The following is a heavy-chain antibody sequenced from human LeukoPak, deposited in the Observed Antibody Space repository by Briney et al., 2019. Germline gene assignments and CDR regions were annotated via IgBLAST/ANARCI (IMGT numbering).Heavy chain of an antibody. D-gene: IGHD4-17*01. CDR3: AKAFDGDYVISLDY. J-gene: IGHJ4*02. Sequence: GGSLSLSCAASGFTYSSYAMSWVRQAPGKGLEWVSANRGSGVSTYYADPVKGRFTVSRDNSKNTLYLQMNSLRAEDTALYYCAKAFDGDYVISLDYWGQGTLVTVSS. V-gene: IGHV3-23*01. CDR1: GFTYSSYA. CDR2: NRGSGVST.